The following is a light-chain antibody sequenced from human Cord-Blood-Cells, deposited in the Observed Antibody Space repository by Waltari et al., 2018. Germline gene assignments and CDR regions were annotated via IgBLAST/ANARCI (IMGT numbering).Light chain of an antibody. CDR1: QSVLYSSNNKNY. Sequence: DIVMTQSPDSLAVSLGERATINCKSSQSVLYSSNNKNYLAWYQQKPGQPPKRLIYWAATRESGFPDRFSGSGSGTDFTLTISSLQAEDVAVYYCQQYYSTPITFGQGTRLEIK. V-gene: IGKV4-1*01. J-gene: IGKJ5*01. CDR2: WAA. CDR3: QQYYSTPIT.